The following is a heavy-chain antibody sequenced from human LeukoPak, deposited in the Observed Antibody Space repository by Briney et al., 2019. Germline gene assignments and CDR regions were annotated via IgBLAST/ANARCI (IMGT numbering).Heavy chain of an antibody. CDR3: ARDTGIWFGVGSWFDP. CDR2: ISGSSSYI. D-gene: IGHD3-10*01. J-gene: IGHJ5*02. V-gene: IGHV3-21*01. Sequence: GGSLRLSCAASGFTFSRNSMNWVRQAPGKGLEWVSSISGSSSYIYYADSVKGGFTISRHNATNSLYLQMNRLRAEDTAVYYCARDTGIWFGVGSWFDPWGQGTLVTVSS. CDR1: GFTFSRNS.